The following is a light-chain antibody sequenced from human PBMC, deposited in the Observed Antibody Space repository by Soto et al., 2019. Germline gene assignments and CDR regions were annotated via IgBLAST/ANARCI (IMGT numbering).Light chain of an antibody. J-gene: IGKJ1*01. CDR2: GAS. CDR1: QSFSGP. V-gene: IGKV3-15*01. CDR3: PKYTNWART. Sequence: EIVMTQSPATLSVSPGGRATLSCGASQSFSGPFAWYPQKPGQALRLLIHGASTRAPGFPARFSGSGSGTDFTLTISSLQSEDSAVYYCPKYTNWARTFRHGTTVDI.